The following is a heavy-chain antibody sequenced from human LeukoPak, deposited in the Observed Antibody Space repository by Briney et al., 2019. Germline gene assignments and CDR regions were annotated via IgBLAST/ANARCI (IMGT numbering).Heavy chain of an antibody. D-gene: IGHD1-1*01. CDR3: TRDRELGY. Sequence: PGGSLRLSCTASGFTFSDYFMSWIRQPPGKGLEWIGWSYHRGSTSYNPSLKSRVAISVDTSKNQFSLKVSSVTAADTAFYYCTRDRELGYWGQGTLVIVSS. CDR1: GFTFSDYF. J-gene: IGHJ4*02. V-gene: IGHV4-59*01. CDR2: SYHRGST.